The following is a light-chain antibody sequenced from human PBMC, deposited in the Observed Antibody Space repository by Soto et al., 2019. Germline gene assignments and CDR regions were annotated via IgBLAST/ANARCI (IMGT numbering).Light chain of an antibody. CDR1: QSISSW. CDR3: EQYNYYWSPS. CDR2: KAS. V-gene: IGKV1-5*03. J-gene: IGKJ2*01. Sequence: DIQMTQSPSTLSASVGDRVTITCRASQSISSWLAWDQQKPGKAPKLLIYKASNLDHGVPSRFCGSGSGTAYTITISSLQPADFGAYYCEQYNYYWSPSFGQGTKLEIK.